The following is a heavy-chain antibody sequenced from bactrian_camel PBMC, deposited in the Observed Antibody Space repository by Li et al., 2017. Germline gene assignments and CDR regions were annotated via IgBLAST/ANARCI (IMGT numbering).Heavy chain of an antibody. CDR2: LDSDGTT. V-gene: IGHV3S55*01. J-gene: IGHJ4*01. D-gene: IGHD3*01. CDR1: GSTFDEAG. CDR3: AANGRPCRTLYNCSYCPSGD. Sequence: HVQLVESGGGSVQAGESLRLSCTVSGSTFDEAGMGWYRQAPGEECALVSTLDSDGTTYYVDSVKGRFTISRGHAKNTVFLQMNSLKPEDTAMYYCAANGRPCRTLYNCSYCPSGDWGQGTQVTVS.